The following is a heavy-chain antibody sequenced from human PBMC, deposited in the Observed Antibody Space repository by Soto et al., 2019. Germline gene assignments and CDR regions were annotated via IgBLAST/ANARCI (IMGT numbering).Heavy chain of an antibody. CDR2: INPSGGST. J-gene: IGHJ3*02. CDR1: GYTFTSYY. D-gene: IGHD6-19*01. Sequence: GSVKVSCKASGYTFTSYYMHWVRQAPGQGLEWMGIINPSGGSTSYAQKFQGRVTMTRDTSTSTVYMELSSLRSEDTAVYYCARLIAVEPDAFDIWGQGTMVTVSS. V-gene: IGHV1-46*03. CDR3: ARLIAVEPDAFDI.